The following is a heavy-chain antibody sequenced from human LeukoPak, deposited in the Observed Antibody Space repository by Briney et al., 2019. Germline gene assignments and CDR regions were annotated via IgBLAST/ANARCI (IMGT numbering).Heavy chain of an antibody. CDR1: GGSISSGSYY. D-gene: IGHD6-6*01. CDR3: ARDPHYSSSSMYFQH. Sequence: SQTLSLTCTVSGGSISSGSYYWSWIRQPAGKGLEWIGRIYTSGRTNYNPSLKSRVTISVDTSKNQFSLKLSSVTAADTAVYYCARDPHYSSSSMYFQHWGQGTLVTVSS. J-gene: IGHJ1*01. CDR2: IYTSGRT. V-gene: IGHV4-61*02.